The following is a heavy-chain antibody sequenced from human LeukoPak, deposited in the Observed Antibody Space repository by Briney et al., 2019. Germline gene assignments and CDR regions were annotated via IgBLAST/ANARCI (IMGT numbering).Heavy chain of an antibody. CDR2: IFYSGTT. Sequence: PSETLSPTCTVSGGSISSSSYYWGWTRQPPGRGLEWIGNIFYSGTTYYNPSLMSRVTISVDTSKNQFSLKMRSVTAADTAVYYCARVLRGGTYYFDYWGQGTLVTVSS. J-gene: IGHJ4*02. V-gene: IGHV4-39*01. D-gene: IGHD2-15*01. CDR1: GGSISSSSYY. CDR3: ARVLRGGTYYFDY.